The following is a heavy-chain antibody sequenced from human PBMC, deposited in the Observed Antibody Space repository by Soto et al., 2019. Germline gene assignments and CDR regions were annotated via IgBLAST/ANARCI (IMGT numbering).Heavy chain of an antibody. CDR1: GYTFTSYY. V-gene: IGHV1-46*01. Sequence: WASVKVSCKASGYTFTSYYMHWVRQAPGQGLEWMGIINPSGGSTSYAQKFQGRVTMTRDTSTSTVYMELSSLRSEDTAVYYCAREDLDYYDSRNWFDPWGQGTLVTVSS. CDR3: AREDLDYYDSRNWFDP. D-gene: IGHD3-22*01. J-gene: IGHJ5*02. CDR2: INPSGGST.